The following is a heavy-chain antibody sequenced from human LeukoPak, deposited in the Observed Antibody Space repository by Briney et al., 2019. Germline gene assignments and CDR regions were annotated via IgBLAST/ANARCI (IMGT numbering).Heavy chain of an antibody. V-gene: IGHV5-51*01. J-gene: IGHJ6*03. Sequence: GESLKISCKGSGYSFTSYWIGWVRPMPGKGLEWMGIIYPGDSDTRYSPSFQGQVTISADKSISTAYLQWSSLKASDTAMYYCARHFTMVRGVRNYYYYMDVWGKGTTVTVSS. CDR1: GYSFTSYW. D-gene: IGHD3-10*01. CDR2: IYPGDSDT. CDR3: ARHFTMVRGVRNYYYYMDV.